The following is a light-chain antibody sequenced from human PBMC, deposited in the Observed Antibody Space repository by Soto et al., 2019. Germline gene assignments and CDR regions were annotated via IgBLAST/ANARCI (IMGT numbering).Light chain of an antibody. V-gene: IGLV2-14*01. CDR2: EVS. CDR3: SSYTSSSLGV. Sequence: QSALTQPASVSGSPGQSITISCTGTSSDVGGYNYVSWYQQHPGKAPKLMIYEVSNRPSGVSNRFSGSKSGNRASLTISGLQAEDEADYYCSSYTSSSLGVFGGGTKLTVL. J-gene: IGLJ3*02. CDR1: SSDVGGYNY.